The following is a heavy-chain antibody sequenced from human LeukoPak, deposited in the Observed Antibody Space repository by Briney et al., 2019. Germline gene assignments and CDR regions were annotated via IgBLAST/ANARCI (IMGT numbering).Heavy chain of an antibody. J-gene: IGHJ5*02. D-gene: IGHD6-13*01. CDR2: VNHSGGT. CDR3: ARGGQQYWFDP. V-gene: IGHV4-34*01. Sequence: SETLSLTCAVYGASFSGYYWSWIRQSPGKGLECIGDVNHSGGTKYNPSLKGRVTISVDTSNNHFSLKLTSVTAADTAVYYCARGGQQYWFDPWGQGTLVTVSS. CDR1: GASFSGYY.